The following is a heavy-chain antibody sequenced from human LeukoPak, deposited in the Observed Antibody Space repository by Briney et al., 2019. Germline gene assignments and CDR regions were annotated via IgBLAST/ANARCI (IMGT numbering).Heavy chain of an antibody. Sequence: PGGSLRLSCAASGFIFNSYAMAWVRQGPEKGLEWVSSITDSGIRTYYADSVKGRFTISRDNSKNTLFLQMNSLRVEDTAVYYCAKGSRGSYDYWGQGTLVTVSS. CDR2: ITDSGIRT. CDR1: GFIFNSYA. V-gene: IGHV3-23*01. D-gene: IGHD1-26*01. J-gene: IGHJ4*02. CDR3: AKGSRGSYDY.